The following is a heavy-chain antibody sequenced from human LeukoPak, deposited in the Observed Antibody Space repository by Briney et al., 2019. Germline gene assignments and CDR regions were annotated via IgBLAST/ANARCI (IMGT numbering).Heavy chain of an antibody. J-gene: IGHJ4*02. Sequence: ASVKVSCKASGYTFTSYGISWVRQAPGQGLEWMGWISAYNGNTNYAQKLQGRVTMTTDTSTSTAYMELGSLRSDDTAVYYCARDPYRYSSSWYPYYFDYWGQGTLVTVSS. V-gene: IGHV1-18*01. CDR3: ARDPYRYSSSWYPYYFDY. CDR2: ISAYNGNT. CDR1: GYTFTSYG. D-gene: IGHD6-13*01.